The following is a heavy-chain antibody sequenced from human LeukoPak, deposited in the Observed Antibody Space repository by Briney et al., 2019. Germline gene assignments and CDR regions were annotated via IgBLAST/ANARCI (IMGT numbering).Heavy chain of an antibody. CDR3: ARFMVRGVIITSPPDY. CDR2: ISSNGGST. Sequence: GGSLRLSCAASGFTFSSYAMHLVRQAPGKGLEYVSAISSNGGSTYYANSVKGRFTISRDNSKNTLCLQMGSLRAEDMAVYYCARFMVRGVIITSPPDYWGQGTLVTVSS. V-gene: IGHV3-64*01. D-gene: IGHD3-10*01. CDR1: GFTFSSYA. J-gene: IGHJ4*02.